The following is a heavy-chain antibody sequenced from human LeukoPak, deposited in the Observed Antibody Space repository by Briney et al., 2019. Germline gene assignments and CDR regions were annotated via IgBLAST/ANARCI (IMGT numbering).Heavy chain of an antibody. D-gene: IGHD4-23*01. CDR2: ISAYNGNT. CDR1: GYTFTSYG. CDR3: ARGIRTTLAPDFDY. V-gene: IGHV1-18*01. Sequence: ASVKVSCKASGYTFTSYGISWVRQAPGQGLEWMGWISAYNGNTNYAQKFQGWVTMTRDTSISTAYMELSRLRSDDTAVYYCARGIRTTLAPDFDYWGQGTLVTVSS. J-gene: IGHJ4*02.